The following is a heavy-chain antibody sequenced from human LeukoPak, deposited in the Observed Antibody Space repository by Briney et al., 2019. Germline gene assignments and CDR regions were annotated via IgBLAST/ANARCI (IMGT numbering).Heavy chain of an antibody. CDR2: IKQDGSEK. D-gene: IGHD6-19*01. V-gene: IGHV3-7*01. CDR3: ATSQTTSGRYGNAFDI. CDR1: EFTFSSYW. Sequence: PGGSLRLSCTSSEFTFSSYWMSWVRQAPGKGLEWVANIKQDGSEKYYVDSLKGRFTISRDNAKNSLYLQMNSLRAEDTAVYYCATSQTTSGRYGNAFDIWGQGTMVTVS. J-gene: IGHJ3*02.